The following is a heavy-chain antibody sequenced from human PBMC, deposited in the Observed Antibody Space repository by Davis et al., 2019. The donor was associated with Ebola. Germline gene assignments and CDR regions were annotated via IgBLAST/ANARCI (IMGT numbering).Heavy chain of an antibody. Sequence: MPSETLSLTCAVYGGSFSGYYWSWIRQPPGKGLEWIGEINHSGSTNYNPSLKSRVTISVDTSKNQFSLKLSSVTAADTAVYYCARAGGSYYGAFDYWGQGTLVTVSS. V-gene: IGHV4-34*01. CDR1: GGSFSGYY. J-gene: IGHJ4*02. CDR3: ARAGGSYYGAFDY. D-gene: IGHD1-26*01. CDR2: INHSGST.